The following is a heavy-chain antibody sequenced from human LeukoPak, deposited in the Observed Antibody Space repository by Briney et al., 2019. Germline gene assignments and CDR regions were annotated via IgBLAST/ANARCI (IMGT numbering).Heavy chain of an antibody. CDR1: GFTLSRSW. V-gene: IGHV3-7*05. CDR3: AGAYQTDY. J-gene: IGHJ4*02. Sequence: GGSLRLSCAASGFTLSRSWMSWVRQAPGKGLEWVANINQDGSEKNYVDSVKGRFTISRDNAKNSLYLQMNSLRADDTAVYYCAGAYQTDYWGQGTLVTVSS. D-gene: IGHD2-2*01. CDR2: INQDGSEK.